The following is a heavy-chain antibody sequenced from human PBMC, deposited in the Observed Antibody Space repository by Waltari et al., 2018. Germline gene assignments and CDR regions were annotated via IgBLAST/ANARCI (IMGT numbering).Heavy chain of an antibody. CDR1: GFPFHNFC. J-gene: IGHJ4*02. CDR3: AREGLTEEAAY. CDR2: IKNVGSKP. D-gene: IGHD4-4*01. V-gene: IGHV3-7*01. Sequence: EIQLVESGGDLVQPGGSMRLSCVTSGFPFHNFCMAWVRQVPGKGLKWLANIKNVGSKPYLLDSVKCRCTISRDNSRNSLYLEMDRLRVEDTGVYYCAREGLTEEAAYWGQGTLVTVSS.